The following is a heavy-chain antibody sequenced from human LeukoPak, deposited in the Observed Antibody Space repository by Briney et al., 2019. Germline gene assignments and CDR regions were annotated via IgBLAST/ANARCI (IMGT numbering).Heavy chain of an antibody. D-gene: IGHD3-22*01. CDR1: GFTVSSNY. Sequence: GGSLRLSCAASGFTVSSNYMSWVRQAPGKGLEWVSVIYSGGSTYYADSVKGRFTISRDNSKNTLYLQMNSLRAEDTAVYYCASTIPYYDSSGRKTQVAFDIWGQGTMVTVSS. CDR3: ASTIPYYDSSGRKTQVAFDI. V-gene: IGHV3-53*01. CDR2: IYSGGST. J-gene: IGHJ3*02.